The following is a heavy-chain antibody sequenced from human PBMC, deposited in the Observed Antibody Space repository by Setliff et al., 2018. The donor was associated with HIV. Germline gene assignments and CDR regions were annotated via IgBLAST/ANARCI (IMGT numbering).Heavy chain of an antibody. CDR3: ARGVLITKRVTQTGGYYYYTDV. CDR2: IYTSGTT. Sequence: SETLSLTCTVSGGSISSYYWSWIRQPAGKGLEWIGRIYTSGTTYYNPSLKRRVTISTGTSNNQFSLTLSSVTAADTAVYYCARGVLITKRVTQTGGYYYYTDVWGKGTTVTVSS. CDR1: GGSISSYY. D-gene: IGHD2-21*02. V-gene: IGHV4-4*07. J-gene: IGHJ6*03.